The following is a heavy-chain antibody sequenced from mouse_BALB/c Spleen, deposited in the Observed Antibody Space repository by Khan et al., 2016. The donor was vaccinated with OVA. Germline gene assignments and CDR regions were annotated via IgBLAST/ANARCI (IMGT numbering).Heavy chain of an antibody. Sequence: EVKLLESGGGLVQPGGSLILSCAASGFDFSRYWMSWARQAPGKGQEWIGEINPGSSTINYTPSLKDKFIISRDNAKNTLYLQMRKVRSEDTALYDGARLERYGQHANWGQGTLVTVSA. D-gene: IGHD2-14*01. V-gene: IGHV4-2*02. CDR2: INPGSSTI. CDR1: GFDFSRYW. J-gene: IGHJ3*01. CDR3: ARLERYGQHAN.